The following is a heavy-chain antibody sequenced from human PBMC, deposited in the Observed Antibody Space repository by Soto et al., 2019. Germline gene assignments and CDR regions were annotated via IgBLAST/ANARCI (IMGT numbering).Heavy chain of an antibody. V-gene: IGHV3-30*18. D-gene: IGHD1-26*01. CDR3: AKGWEKLDS. CDR2: ILQDGSRN. J-gene: IGHJ1*01. Sequence: QVQLVESGGGVVQPGKSLKLSCAASGFPFSAYGMPWVRQAPGKGLEWLAVILQDGSRNYDADSVKGRFTLSRDNSKNTLYLQLTGLSPDDTAVYYCAKGWEKLDSWGQGALVTVSS. CDR1: GFPFSAYG.